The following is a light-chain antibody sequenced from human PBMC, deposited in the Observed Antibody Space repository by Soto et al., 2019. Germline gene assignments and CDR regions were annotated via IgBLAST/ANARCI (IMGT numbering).Light chain of an antibody. CDR3: GSYTTSSTVV. CDR1: SSDVGSYPY. Sequence: QSALTQPASVSGSPGQSITISCTGTSSDVGSYPYVSWYQQHPGKAPKLMIYDVNSRPSGVSNRFSGSKSGNTASLSISGLQAEYEADYYCGSYTTSSTVVFGGGTKLTVL. J-gene: IGLJ2*01. V-gene: IGLV2-14*03. CDR2: DVN.